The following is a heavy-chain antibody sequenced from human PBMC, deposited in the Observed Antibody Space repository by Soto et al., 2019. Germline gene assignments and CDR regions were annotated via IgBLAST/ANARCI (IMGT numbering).Heavy chain of an antibody. CDR3: ARDRGVVTSGSAYYFDY. CDR1: GYTFTSYG. J-gene: IGHJ4*02. Sequence: ASVKVSCKASGYTFTSYGISWVRQAPGQGLEWMGWISAYNGNTNYAQKLQGRVTMTTGTSTSTVYMELRSLGSDDTAVYYCARDRGVVTSGSAYYFDYWGQGTLVTVSS. CDR2: ISAYNGNT. D-gene: IGHD2-2*01. V-gene: IGHV1-18*01.